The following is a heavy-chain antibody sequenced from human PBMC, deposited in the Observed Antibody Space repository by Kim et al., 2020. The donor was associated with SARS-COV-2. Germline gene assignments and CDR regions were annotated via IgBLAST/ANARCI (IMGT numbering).Heavy chain of an antibody. CDR2: INPNSGGT. Sequence: ASVKVSCKASGYTFTGYYMHWVRQAPGQGLEWMGRINPNSGGTNYAQKFQGRVTMTRDTSISTAYMELSRLRSDDTAVYYCARCYDSSGYYPYKWWGQGTLVTVSS. CDR1: GYTFTGYY. J-gene: IGHJ4*02. V-gene: IGHV1-2*06. CDR3: ARCYDSSGYYPYKW. D-gene: IGHD3-22*01.